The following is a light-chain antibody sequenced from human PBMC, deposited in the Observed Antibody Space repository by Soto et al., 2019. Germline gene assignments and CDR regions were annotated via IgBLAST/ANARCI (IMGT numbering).Light chain of an antibody. V-gene: IGKV3-15*01. J-gene: IGKJ5*01. CDR3: QQYNKWPIT. CDR2: RAS. CDR1: QSVRSN. Sequence: EIVMTQSPATLSVSPGEGATLSCMASQSVRSNVAWYYQKPGQAPRLLIYRASSRAAGLPDRFSGSGSETEFTLTISTLQSEDFAVYYCQQYNKWPITFGQGTRLEI.